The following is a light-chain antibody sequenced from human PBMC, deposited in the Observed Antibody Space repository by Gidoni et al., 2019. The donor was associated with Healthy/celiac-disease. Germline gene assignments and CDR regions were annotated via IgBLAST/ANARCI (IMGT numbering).Light chain of an antibody. CDR2: AAS. CDR1: QSISSY. V-gene: IGKV1-39*01. J-gene: IGKJ1*01. Sequence: RVTITCRASQSISSYLNWYQPKPGKAPKLLIYAASSLQSGVPSRFSGSGSGTDFTLTISSLQPEDFATYYCQQSYSTPQWTCGQGTKVEIK. CDR3: QQSYSTPQWT.